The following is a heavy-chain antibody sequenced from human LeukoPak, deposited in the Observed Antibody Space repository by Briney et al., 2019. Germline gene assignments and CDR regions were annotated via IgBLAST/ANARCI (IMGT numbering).Heavy chain of an antibody. CDR1: GGSISSYY. CDR3: ARLKCISSTCPSRYVMDV. V-gene: IGHV4-59*01. D-gene: IGHD2-2*01. Sequence: PSETLSLTCSVSGGSISSYYWSWIRQPPGKGLEYIGYIYYCGSTNYNPPLKSRVAISVDTSKDQFSLNLTSVTAADTAVYYCARLKCISSTCPSRYVMDVWGQGTTVTVSS. J-gene: IGHJ6*02. CDR2: IYYCGST.